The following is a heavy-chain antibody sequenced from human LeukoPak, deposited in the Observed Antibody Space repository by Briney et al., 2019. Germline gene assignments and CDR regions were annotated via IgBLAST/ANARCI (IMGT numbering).Heavy chain of an antibody. Sequence: GGSLRLSCAASGFTFSSYGMHWVRQAPGKGLEWVAVIWYDGSNKYLADSVKGRFTISRDNSKNTLYLQMNSLRAEDTAVYYCARAPYGVGYTAERDYWGQGTLVTVSS. D-gene: IGHD3-16*02. CDR3: ARAPYGVGYTAERDY. V-gene: IGHV3-33*01. J-gene: IGHJ4*02. CDR2: IWYDGSNK. CDR1: GFTFSSYG.